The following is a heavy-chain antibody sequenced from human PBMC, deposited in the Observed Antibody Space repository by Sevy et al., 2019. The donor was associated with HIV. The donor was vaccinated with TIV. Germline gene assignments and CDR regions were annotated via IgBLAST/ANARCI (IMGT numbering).Heavy chain of an antibody. CDR2: ISAYNGNT. CDR3: ARDELRYFDWLPTSEYFQH. D-gene: IGHD3-9*01. CDR1: GYTFTSYG. J-gene: IGHJ1*01. Sequence: ASVKVSCKASGYTFTSYGISWVRQAPGQGLEWIGRISAYNGNTNYAQKLQGRVTMTTDTSTSTAYMELRSLRSDDTAVYYCARDELRYFDWLPTSEYFQHWGQGTLVTVSS. V-gene: IGHV1-18*01.